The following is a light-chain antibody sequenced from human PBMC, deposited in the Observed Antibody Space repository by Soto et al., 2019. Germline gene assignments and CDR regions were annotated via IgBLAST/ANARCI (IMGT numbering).Light chain of an antibody. CDR1: QGISSY. Sequence: GDRVTITCRASQGISSYLAWYQQKPGKAPKLLIYAASTLQSGVPSRFSGSGSGTEFTLTISSLQPEDFATYYCQQLTFGQGTRLEIK. J-gene: IGKJ5*01. CDR2: AAS. V-gene: IGKV1-9*01. CDR3: QQLT.